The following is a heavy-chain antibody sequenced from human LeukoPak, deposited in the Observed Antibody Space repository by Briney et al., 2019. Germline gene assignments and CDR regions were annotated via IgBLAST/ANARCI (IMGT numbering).Heavy chain of an antibody. D-gene: IGHD4-23*01. J-gene: IGHJ5*02. Sequence: SETLSLTCTVSGGSISSYYWSWIRQPPGKGLEWIGYIYYSGSTNYNPSLKSRVTISVDTSKNQFSLKLSSVTAADTAVYYCARSPTTVVTPRFGFDPWGQGTLVTVSS. CDR2: IYYSGST. V-gene: IGHV4-59*01. CDR3: ARSPTTVVTPRFGFDP. CDR1: GGSISSYY.